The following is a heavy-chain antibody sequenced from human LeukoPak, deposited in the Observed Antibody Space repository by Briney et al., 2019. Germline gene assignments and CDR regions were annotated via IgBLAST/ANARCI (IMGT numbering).Heavy chain of an antibody. V-gene: IGHV3-74*01. CDR1: GFTFGAYT. CDR2: FNSDGSST. D-gene: IGHD3-22*01. CDR3: ARAKRSHDSSGYRNWYFDL. J-gene: IGHJ2*01. Sequence: PGGSLRLSCAASGFTFGAYTMNWVRQAPGKGLVWVSRFNSDGSSTSYADSVKGRFTISRDNAKNTLYLQMNSLRAEDTAVYYCARAKRSHDSSGYRNWYFDLWGRGTLVTVSS.